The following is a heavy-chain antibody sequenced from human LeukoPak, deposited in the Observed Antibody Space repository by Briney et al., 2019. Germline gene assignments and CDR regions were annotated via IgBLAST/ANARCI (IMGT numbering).Heavy chain of an antibody. D-gene: IGHD3-10*01. Sequence: GASVKVSCKASGYTFTNYGISWVRQAPGQGLEWMGWISAYNGNTNYAEKLQGRVTMTTDTSTSTGYMEVRSLRSVGTAVFYCARDYDGSGDFDYWGQGTLVTVSS. CDR2: ISAYNGNT. CDR1: GYTFTNYG. CDR3: ARDYDGSGDFDY. V-gene: IGHV1-18*01. J-gene: IGHJ4*02.